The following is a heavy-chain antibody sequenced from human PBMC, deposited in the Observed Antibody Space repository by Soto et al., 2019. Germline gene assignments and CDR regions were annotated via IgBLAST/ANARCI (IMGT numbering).Heavy chain of an antibody. CDR3: ARDHSRNYGGLAYFDY. CDR2: IYYSGST. Sequence: PSETLSLTCTVSGGSISSYYWSWIRQPPGKGLEWIGYIYYSGSTNYNPSLKSRVTISVDTSKNQFSLKLSSVTAADTAVYYFARDHSRNYGGLAYFDYGGKGTLVPVSS. D-gene: IGHD1-7*01. CDR1: GGSISSYY. V-gene: IGHV4-59*01. J-gene: IGHJ4*02.